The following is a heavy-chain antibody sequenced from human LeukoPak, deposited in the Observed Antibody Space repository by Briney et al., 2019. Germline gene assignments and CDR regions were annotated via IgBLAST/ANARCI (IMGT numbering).Heavy chain of an antibody. D-gene: IGHD2-8*01. V-gene: IGHV1-8*03. CDR2: VNPKSGNT. CDR3: ARGLPLGFCTYGVCYPPKHLDF. Sequence: ASLKVSCNPSGYSFTSYDINWVRQAPGQGLDWMGWVNPKSGNTGYKQKFQGRVTITRDTSISAAYMELSRLTSDDTAVYFCARGLPLGFCTYGVCYPPKHLDFWGQGTLVTVSS. CDR1: GYSFTSYD. J-gene: IGHJ4*02.